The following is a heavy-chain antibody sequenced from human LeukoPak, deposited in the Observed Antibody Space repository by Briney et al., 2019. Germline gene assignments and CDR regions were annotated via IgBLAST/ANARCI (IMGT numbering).Heavy chain of an antibody. CDR2: ISSSSSYI. D-gene: IGHD6-13*01. CDR1: GFTFSSYS. CDR3: ARSYSSSLINWFDP. V-gene: IGHV3-21*01. J-gene: IGHJ5*02. Sequence: GGSLRLSCAASGFTFSSYSMNWVRQAPGKGLEWVSSISSSSSYIYYADSVKGRFAISRDNAKNSLYLQMNSLRAEDTAVYYCARSYSSSLINWFDPWGQGTLVTVSS.